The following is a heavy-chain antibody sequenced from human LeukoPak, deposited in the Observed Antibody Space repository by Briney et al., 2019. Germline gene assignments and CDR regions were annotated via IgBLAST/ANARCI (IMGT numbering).Heavy chain of an antibody. Sequence: GGALRLSCEPPGFTFNTYAIYWVRQAPGKGLEWVSGICGSGGCTYYADSVKGRFTISRDNSKNTVYLQMNSLTANDTAVYYCAKTTVGYSSGRYPGWPADCWGQGTLVTVSS. CDR2: ICGSGGCT. CDR3: AKTTVGYSSGRYPGWPADC. J-gene: IGHJ4*02. D-gene: IGHD6-19*01. CDR1: GFTFNTYA. V-gene: IGHV3-23*01.